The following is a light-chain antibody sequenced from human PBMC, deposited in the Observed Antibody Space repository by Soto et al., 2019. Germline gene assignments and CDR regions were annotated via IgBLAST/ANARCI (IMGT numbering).Light chain of an antibody. CDR2: EVT. V-gene: IGLV2-14*01. J-gene: IGLJ1*01. CDR3: SSYRRTSYV. Sequence: QSALTQPASVSGSPGQSITISCAGSSSDVGGHNYVSWYQQHPGKAPKLLIYEVTNRPSGVSNRFSGSKSGNTASLTISGLQAEDEADYYCSSYRRTSYVFGTGTKVTVL. CDR1: SSDVGGHNY.